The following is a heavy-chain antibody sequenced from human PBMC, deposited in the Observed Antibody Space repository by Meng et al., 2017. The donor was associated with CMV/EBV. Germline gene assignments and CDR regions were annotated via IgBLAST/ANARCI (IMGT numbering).Heavy chain of an antibody. J-gene: IGHJ4*02. CDR2: IYTSGST. CDR3: ARGGLYYYDSSGHFDY. D-gene: IGHD3-22*01. V-gene: IGHV4-4*07. CDR1: GCSNSSYC. Sequence: LQESRPGMCKAARTQPLSFTVSGCSNSSYCWSWIRQPGGKGLEWIGRIYTSGSTNYNPSLKSRVTMSVDTSKNQFSLKLSSVTAADTAVYYCARGGLYYYDSSGHFDYWGQGTLVTVSS.